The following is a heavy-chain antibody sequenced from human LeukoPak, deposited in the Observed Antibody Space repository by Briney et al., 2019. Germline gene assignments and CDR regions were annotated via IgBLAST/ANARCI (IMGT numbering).Heavy chain of an antibody. D-gene: IGHD6-13*01. J-gene: IGHJ3*02. CDR3: AKIPDAAGSTDAFDI. Sequence: GRSLRLSCAAFGFTFDDYAMHWVRQAPGKGLEWVSGISTNSGSIGYVDSVKGRFTTSRDNAKNSLYLQMNSLRAEDTALYYCAKIPDAAGSTDAFDIWGQGTMVTVSS. V-gene: IGHV3-9*01. CDR2: ISTNSGSI. CDR1: GFTFDDYA.